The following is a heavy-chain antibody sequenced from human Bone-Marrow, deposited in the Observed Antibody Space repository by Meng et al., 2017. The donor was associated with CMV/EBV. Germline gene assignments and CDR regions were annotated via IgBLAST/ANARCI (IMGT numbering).Heavy chain of an antibody. CDR1: GFTFSSYS. D-gene: IGHD1-7*01. V-gene: IGHV3-48*04. Sequence: GESLKISCAASGFTFSSYSMNWVRQAPGKGLEWVSYISSSSSTIYYADSVKGRFTISRDNAKNSLYLQMNSLRAEDTAVYYCARDFNWNCGYGMDVWGQGTTVTVSS. J-gene: IGHJ6*02. CDR3: ARDFNWNCGYGMDV. CDR2: ISSSSSTI.